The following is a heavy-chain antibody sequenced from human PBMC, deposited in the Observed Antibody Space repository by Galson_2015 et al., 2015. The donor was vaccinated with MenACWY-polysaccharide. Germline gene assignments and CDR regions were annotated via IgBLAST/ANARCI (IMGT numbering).Heavy chain of an antibody. J-gene: IGHJ6*02. V-gene: IGHV1-69*01. D-gene: IGHD4-17*01. CDR3: GRTYGDYFYGMDV. CDR1: GGTLNNYA. CDR2: VVPLLGTT. Sequence: SGGTLNNYAVVWVRQAPGQGLEWVGGVVPLLGTTTYAQKLQDRVTITADLYTSTAYMELINLRSGDTAVYYCGRTYGDYFYGMDVWGQGTTVTVSS.